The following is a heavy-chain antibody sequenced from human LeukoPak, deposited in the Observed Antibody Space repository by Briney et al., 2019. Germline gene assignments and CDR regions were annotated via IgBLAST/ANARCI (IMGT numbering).Heavy chain of an antibody. J-gene: IGHJ4*02. CDR3: AKDWDSRPDY. D-gene: IGHD1-26*01. V-gene: IGHV3-30-3*01. Sequence: GGSLRLSCAASGFTFSSYAMHWVRQAPGKGLEWVAVISYDGSNKYYADSVKGRFTISRDNSKNTLYLQMNSLRAEDTAVYYCAKDWDSRPDYWGQGTLVTVSS. CDR1: GFTFSSYA. CDR2: ISYDGSNK.